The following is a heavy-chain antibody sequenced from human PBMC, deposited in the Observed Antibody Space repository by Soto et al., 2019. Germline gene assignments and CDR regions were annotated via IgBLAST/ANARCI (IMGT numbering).Heavy chain of an antibody. Sequence: EVQLLESGGGLVQPGGSLRLSCTVSGFSISSSAFSWVRQTPGKGLEWVSASSGGGGPTHYADSVKGRFTISRDNSKNTLYLPINSLRAEDTAVYYCAKNDWSVYPLGGFWGRGTLVSVSS. D-gene: IGHD3-3*01. CDR3: AKNDWSVYPLGGF. V-gene: IGHV3-23*01. J-gene: IGHJ1*01. CDR1: GFSISSSA. CDR2: SSGGGGPT.